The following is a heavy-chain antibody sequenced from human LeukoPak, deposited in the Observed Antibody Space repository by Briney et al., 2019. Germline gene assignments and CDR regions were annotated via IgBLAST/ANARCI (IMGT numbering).Heavy chain of an antibody. CDR3: ARQDSSGWYFNDY. V-gene: IGHV4-39*01. D-gene: IGHD6-19*01. CDR2: IYYSGST. J-gene: IGHJ4*02. CDR1: GGSITSISYY. Sequence: PSETPSLTCTVSGGSITSISYYWGWLRQPPGKELECIGSIYYSGSTYYNPSLKTRVTVSVDTSKNQFFLKLSSVTAADTAVYYCARQDSSGWYFNDYWGQGTLVTVSS.